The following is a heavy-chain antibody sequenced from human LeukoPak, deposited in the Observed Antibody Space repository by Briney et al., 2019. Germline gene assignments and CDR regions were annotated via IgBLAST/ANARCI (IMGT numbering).Heavy chain of an antibody. Sequence: GGSLRLSCAASGLXFSNYAISWVRQAPGKGLEWVSAISGSGGYTYYADSVKGRFTISRDNSKNTLYLQMNSLRAEDTAVHFCAKDFDVDTAIISYFDCWGQGTLVTVSS. V-gene: IGHV3-23*01. D-gene: IGHD5-18*01. CDR2: ISGSGGYT. CDR1: GLXFSNYA. CDR3: AKDFDVDTAIISYFDC. J-gene: IGHJ4*02.